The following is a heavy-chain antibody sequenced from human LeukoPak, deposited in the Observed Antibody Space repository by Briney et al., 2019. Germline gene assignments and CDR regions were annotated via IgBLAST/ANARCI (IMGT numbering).Heavy chain of an antibody. CDR1: GYTFTGYY. Sequence: ASVKVSCKASGYTFTGYYMHWVRQAPGQGLEWMGWINPNSGGTNYAQKFQGWVTMTRDTSISTAYMELSRLRSEDTAVYYCARDPTLQHYYDSSGPNWFDPWGQGTLVTVSS. CDR3: ARDPTLQHYYDSSGPNWFDP. V-gene: IGHV1-2*04. J-gene: IGHJ5*02. CDR2: INPNSGGT. D-gene: IGHD3-22*01.